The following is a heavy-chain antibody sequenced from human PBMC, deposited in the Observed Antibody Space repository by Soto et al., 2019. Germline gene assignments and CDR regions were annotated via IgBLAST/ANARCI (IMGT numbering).Heavy chain of an antibody. V-gene: IGHV3-21*01. J-gene: IGHJ4*02. CDR2: ISSSSSYI. Sequence: EVQLVESGGGLVKPGGSLRLSCAASGFTFSSYSMNWVRQAPGKGLEWVSSISSSSSYIYYADSVKGRFTISRDNAKNSLYLQMNSLRAEDTAVYYCAREIQKDTAMVTGVGGYWGQGTLVTVSS. D-gene: IGHD5-18*01. CDR1: GFTFSSYS. CDR3: AREIQKDTAMVTGVGGY.